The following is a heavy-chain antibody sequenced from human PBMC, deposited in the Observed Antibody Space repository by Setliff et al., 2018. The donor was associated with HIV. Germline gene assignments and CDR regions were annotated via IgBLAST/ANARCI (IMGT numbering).Heavy chain of an antibody. J-gene: IGHJ4*02. CDR2: VNQDETET. Sequence: PGRSLRLSCAASGFTFSDYAMHWVRQAPGKGLEWVANVNQDETETYFADSVKGRFSISRNNSKNLLYLEMDSLRAEDTALYFCARGHYSSSSGWGQGALVTVSS. CDR3: ARGHYSSSSG. CDR1: GFTFSDYA. D-gene: IGHD6-6*01. V-gene: IGHV3-7*01.